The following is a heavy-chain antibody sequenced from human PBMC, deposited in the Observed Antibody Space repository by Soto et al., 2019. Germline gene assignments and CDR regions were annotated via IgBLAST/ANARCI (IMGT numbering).Heavy chain of an antibody. J-gene: IGHJ5*02. CDR1: GGSIIRYY. D-gene: IGHD6-13*01. Sequence: SETLSLTCTVSGGSIIRYYWSWIRQPPGKGLEWIGYIYYSGSTNYNPSLKSRVTISVDTSKNQFSLKLSSVTAADTAVYYCARGPPLSSSWFLWWFDPWGQGTLVTVAP. V-gene: IGHV4-59*01. CDR2: IYYSGST. CDR3: ARGPPLSSSWFLWWFDP.